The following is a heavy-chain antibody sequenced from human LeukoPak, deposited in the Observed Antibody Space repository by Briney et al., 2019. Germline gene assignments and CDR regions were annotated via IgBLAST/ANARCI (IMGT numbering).Heavy chain of an antibody. CDR1: GGSISSSNYY. Sequence: SETLSLTCTVSGGSISSSNYYWGWIRQPPGKGLEWIASIYYSGSTYYNPSLKSRVTISEDTSKNQFSLKVRSVTAADTAVYYCARGYSGYETPRYYYYYYMDVWGKGTTVTVSS. CDR3: ARGYSGYETPRYYYYYYMDV. D-gene: IGHD5-12*01. CDR2: IYYSGST. V-gene: IGHV4-39*01. J-gene: IGHJ6*03.